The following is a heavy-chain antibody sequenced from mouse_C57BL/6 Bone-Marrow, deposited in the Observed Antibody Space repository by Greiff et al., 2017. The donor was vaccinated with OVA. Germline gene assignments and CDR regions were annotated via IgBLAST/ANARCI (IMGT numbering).Heavy chain of an antibody. CDR2: ISDGGSYT. V-gene: IGHV5-4*01. CDR3: ARDRRLTWFAY. J-gene: IGHJ3*01. CDR1: GFTFSSYA. D-gene: IGHD2-4*01. Sequence: EVNVVESGGGLVKPGGSLKLSCAASGFTFSSYAMSWVRQTPEKRLEWVATISDGGSYTYYPDNVKGRFTISRDNAKNNLYLQMSHLKSEDTAMYYCARDRRLTWFAYWGQGTLVTVSA.